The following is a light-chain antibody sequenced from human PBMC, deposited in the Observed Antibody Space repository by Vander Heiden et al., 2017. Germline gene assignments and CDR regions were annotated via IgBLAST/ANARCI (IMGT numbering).Light chain of an antibody. J-gene: IGLJ3*02. CDR3: AGCDDSLSGWV. Sequence: QSVMTQPPSASGTPGQTVTISCSGSSSNLGSNTVKWYQQFPGTAPKLLVYSNDQRPSGVPDRFSGSKSGTSASLAIRGLQSEDEATYYCAGCDDSLSGWVFGGGTKLTVL. V-gene: IGLV1-44*01. CDR1: SSNLGSNT. CDR2: SND.